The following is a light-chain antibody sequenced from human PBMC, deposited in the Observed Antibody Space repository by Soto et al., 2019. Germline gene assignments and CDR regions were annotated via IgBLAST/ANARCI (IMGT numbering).Light chain of an antibody. Sequence: DIVMTQSPLSLPVTPGEPASISCRSSQSLLHSNGYNYLDWYLQKPGQSPQLLIYLRSNRASGVPDRFSGSGSGTDFTLKISRVEAEDFGVYYCMQALQTPWTFGQGTKVEIK. J-gene: IGKJ1*01. CDR3: MQALQTPWT. CDR1: QSLLHSNGYNY. CDR2: LRS. V-gene: IGKV2-28*01.